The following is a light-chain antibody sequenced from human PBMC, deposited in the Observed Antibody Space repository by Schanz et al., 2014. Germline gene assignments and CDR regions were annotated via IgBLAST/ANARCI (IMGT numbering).Light chain of an antibody. CDR1: SSDVGGYNY. Sequence: QSALTQPRSVSGSPGQSVTISCTGTSSDVGGYNYVSWYQQHPGKAPKLMIYDVTKRPSGVPDRFSGSKSGNTASLTISGLQAEDEADYYCSSYTSSSIPYVFGTGTKLTVL. CDR2: DVT. CDR3: SSYTSSSIPYV. V-gene: IGLV2-11*01. J-gene: IGLJ1*01.